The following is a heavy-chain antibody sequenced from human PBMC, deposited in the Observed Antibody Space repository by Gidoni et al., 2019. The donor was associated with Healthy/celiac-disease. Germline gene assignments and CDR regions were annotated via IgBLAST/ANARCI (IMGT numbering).Heavy chain of an antibody. CDR1: GFTFSSYS. J-gene: IGHJ5*02. CDR3: ARGLTAAGRVNWFDP. V-gene: IGHV3-48*01. D-gene: IGHD6-13*01. CDR2: ISSSSSTI. Sequence: EVQLVESGGGLVQPGGSLRLSCAASGFTFSSYSMNWVRQAPGKGLEWVSYISSSSSTIYYADSVKGRFTISRDNAKNSLYLQMNSLRAEDTAVYYCARGLTAAGRVNWFDPWGQGTLVTVSS.